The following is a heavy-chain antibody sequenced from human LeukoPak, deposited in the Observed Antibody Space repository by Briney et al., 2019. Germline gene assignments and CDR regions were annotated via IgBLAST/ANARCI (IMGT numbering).Heavy chain of an antibody. CDR3: AVTTRSRAFDY. Sequence: GGSLRLSCAASGFTFSDYWMSWVRQAPGKGLAWVANIKQDGGDFNYVDSVKGRFTISRDNARNSLFLQMNNLRVEDTAVYYCAVTTRSRAFDYWGQRTLVTVSS. J-gene: IGHJ4*02. D-gene: IGHD4-17*01. CDR2: IKQDGGDF. V-gene: IGHV3-7*01. CDR1: GFTFSDYW.